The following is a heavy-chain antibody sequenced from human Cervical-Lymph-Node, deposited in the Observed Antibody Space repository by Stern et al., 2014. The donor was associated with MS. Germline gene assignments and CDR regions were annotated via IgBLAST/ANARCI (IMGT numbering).Heavy chain of an antibody. CDR2: IVVGSGNT. CDR1: GFTFTSSA. J-gene: IGHJ4*02. V-gene: IGHV1-58*01. D-gene: IGHD3-22*01. Sequence: QLEESGPEVKKPGTSVKVSCKASGFTFTSSAVQWVRQARGPRLEWIGWIVVGSGNTNYAQKFQERVTITRDMSTSTAYMELSSLRSEDTAVYYCAALHLYYYDSSGYRRPFNYWGQGTLVTVSS. CDR3: AALHLYYYDSSGYRRPFNY.